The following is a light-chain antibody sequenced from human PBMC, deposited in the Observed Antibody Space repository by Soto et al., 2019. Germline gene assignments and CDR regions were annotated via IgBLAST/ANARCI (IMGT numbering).Light chain of an antibody. CDR2: GAS. J-gene: IGKJ5*01. CDR1: QTVRRN. Sequence: EIVLTQSPGTLSLSPGERATLYCRASQTVRRNLAWYQQKPGQAPRLLIFGASTRATGIPARFSGSGSGADFTLTISSLQSEDSAVYFCQQYNNWPPITFGQGTRLEIK. CDR3: QQYNNWPPIT. V-gene: IGKV3-15*01.